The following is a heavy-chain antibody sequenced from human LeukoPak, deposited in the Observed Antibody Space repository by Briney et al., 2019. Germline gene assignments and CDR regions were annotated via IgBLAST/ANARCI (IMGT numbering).Heavy chain of an antibody. V-gene: IGHV3-48*03. J-gene: IGHJ4*02. D-gene: IGHD3-22*01. CDR1: GFTFSSFE. CDR2: ISSSGSTI. Sequence: GGSLRLSCAASGFTFSSFEMNWVRQAPGKGLEWVSYISSSGSTIYYADSVKGRFTISRDNAKNSLYLQMNSLRAEDTALYYCARGVTYYYDSSGYYWDYWGQGTLVTVSS. CDR3: ARGVTYYYDSSGYYWDY.